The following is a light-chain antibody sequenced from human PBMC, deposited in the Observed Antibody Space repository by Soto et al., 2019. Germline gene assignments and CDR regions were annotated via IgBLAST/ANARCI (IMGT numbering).Light chain of an antibody. CDR3: QQYNDNWP. J-gene: IGKJ1*01. V-gene: IGKV1-5*03. CDR2: KAS. Sequence: DIQMTQSPSTLSASVGDRVTITCRASQSVSRWLAWYQQKPGKAPKLLIYKASTLESGVPSRFSGSESGKEFTLPFTSLQPDDSAIYYVQQYNDNWPCGQGTK. CDR1: QSVSRW.